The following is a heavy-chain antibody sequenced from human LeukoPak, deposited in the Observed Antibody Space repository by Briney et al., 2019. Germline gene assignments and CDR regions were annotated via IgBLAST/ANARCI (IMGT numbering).Heavy chain of an antibody. D-gene: IGHD3-10*01. CDR3: ARGLDGSGSYYDSPLDY. J-gene: IGHJ4*02. CDR2: INSDGSST. CDR1: GFTFSSNW. V-gene: IGHV3-74*01. Sequence: PGGSLRLSCAASGFTFSSNWMYWVRQTPGKGLVWVSRINSDGSSTSYADSVKGRFTISRGNAKNTLYLQMNSLRAEDTAVYHCARGLDGSGSYYDSPLDYWGQGTLVTVSS.